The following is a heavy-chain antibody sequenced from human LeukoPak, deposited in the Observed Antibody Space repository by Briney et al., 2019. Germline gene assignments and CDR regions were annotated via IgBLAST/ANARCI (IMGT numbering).Heavy chain of an antibody. D-gene: IGHD2-15*01. CDR1: GFTFSTYW. Sequence: GGSLRLSCAASGFTFSTYWMSWVRQAPGKGLEWVANIKLDGSEKYYVDSVKGRFTISRDNAKNSLYLQMYSLRAEDTAVYYCARPRYCSSGGCYSDYWGQGTLVTVSS. V-gene: IGHV3-7*01. CDR2: IKLDGSEK. CDR3: ARPRYCSSGGCYSDY. J-gene: IGHJ4*02.